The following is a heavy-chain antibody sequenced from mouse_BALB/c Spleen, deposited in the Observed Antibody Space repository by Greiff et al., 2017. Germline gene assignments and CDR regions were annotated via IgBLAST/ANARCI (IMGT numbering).Heavy chain of an antibody. V-gene: IGHV5-6-5*01. CDR1: GFTFSSYA. CDR2: ISSGGST. D-gene: IGHD1-1*01. J-gene: IGHJ1*01. CDR3: AKSYYGSSYWYFDV. Sequence: EVQVVESGGGLVKPGGSLKLSCAASGFTFSSYAMSWVRQTPEKRLEWVASISSGGSTYYPDSVKGRFTISRDNARNILYLQMSSLRSEDTAMYYCAKSYYGSSYWYFDVWGAGTTVTVSS.